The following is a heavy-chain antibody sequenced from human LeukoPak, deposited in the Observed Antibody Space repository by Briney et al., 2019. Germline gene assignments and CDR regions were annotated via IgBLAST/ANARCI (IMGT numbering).Heavy chain of an antibody. D-gene: IGHD2-2*01. J-gene: IGHJ4*02. V-gene: IGHV3-7*01. Sequence: GGSLRLSCAASGFTFSSYWMSWVRQAPGKGLEWVANIKQDGSEKYYVDSVKGRFTISRDNAKNSLYLQMNSLRAEDTAVYYCARDFSFRDIVVVPAAIDYWGQGTLVTVSS. CDR2: IKQDGSEK. CDR3: ARDFSFRDIVVVPAAIDY. CDR1: GFTFSSYW.